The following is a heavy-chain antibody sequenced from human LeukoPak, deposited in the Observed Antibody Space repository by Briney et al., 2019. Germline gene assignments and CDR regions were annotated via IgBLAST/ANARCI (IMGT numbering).Heavy chain of an antibody. V-gene: IGHV6-1*01. D-gene: IGHD5-12*01. CDR3: ARQGQHTGYDFLDY. Sequence: SQTLSLTCVISGDTVSTPSGTWNWIRQSPSRGLEWLGRTYFRNKWYNDYALSVKSRIRIHPDASKNQFSLQLNSVTPEDTAVYFCARQGQHTGYDFLDYWGQGTLVTVSS. J-gene: IGHJ4*02. CDR1: GDTVSTPSGT. CDR2: TYFRNKWYN.